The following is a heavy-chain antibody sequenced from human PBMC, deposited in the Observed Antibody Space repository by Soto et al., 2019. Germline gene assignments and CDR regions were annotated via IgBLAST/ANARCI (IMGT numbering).Heavy chain of an antibody. CDR2: INAGNGNT. J-gene: IGHJ4*02. D-gene: IGHD3-10*01. V-gene: IGHV1-3*01. CDR1: GYTFTSYA. Sequence: ASVKVSCKASGYTFTSYAMHRVRHAPGQRLEWMGWINAGNGNTKYSQKFQGRVTITSDTSASTDYMELSSPRSEDTAVYECEIDMGFRLSDYWGQGNLVTVS. CDR3: EIDMGFRLSDY.